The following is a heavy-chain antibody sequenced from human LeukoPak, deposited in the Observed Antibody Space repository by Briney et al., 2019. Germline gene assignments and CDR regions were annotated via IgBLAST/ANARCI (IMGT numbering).Heavy chain of an antibody. CDR1: GFTFDDYA. Sequence: GGSLRLSCAASGFTFDDYAMHWVRQAPGRGLEWVSGITWESGSIGYADSVKGRFIISRDNAKNCLYLQMNSLRAEDTAFYYCANEDVRYTDGPGGFDIWGQGTMVTVSS. J-gene: IGHJ3*02. V-gene: IGHV3-9*01. D-gene: IGHD5-18*01. CDR3: ANEDVRYTDGPGGFDI. CDR2: ITWESGSI.